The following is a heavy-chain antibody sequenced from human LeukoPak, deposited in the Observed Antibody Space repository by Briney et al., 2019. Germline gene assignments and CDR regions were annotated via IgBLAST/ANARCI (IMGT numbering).Heavy chain of an antibody. CDR2: ISVSDNT. D-gene: IGHD2-15*01. CDR3: AKAPVTTCSGAYCSPFDY. CDR1: GFTLSSYA. Sequence: GGSLRLSCAASGFTLSSYAMSWVRQGPGKGLEWVSAISVSDNTYHADSVKGRFTISRDSYKNTLYLQMNSLRAEDAAVYYCAKAPVTTCSGAYCSPFDYWGQGTLVTVSS. V-gene: IGHV3-23*01. J-gene: IGHJ4*02.